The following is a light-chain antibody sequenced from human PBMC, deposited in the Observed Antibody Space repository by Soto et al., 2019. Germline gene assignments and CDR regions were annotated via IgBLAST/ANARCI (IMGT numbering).Light chain of an antibody. CDR2: GAS. CDR1: QSVSSSY. J-gene: IGKJ1*01. CDR3: QQYCNSPLT. V-gene: IGKV3-20*01. Sequence: EIVLTQSPGTLSLSPGERATLSCRASQSVSSSYLAWYQQKPDQAPRLLIYGASSRATGIPDRFSGSGSGTDFTLTISRLEPEDFAVYYCQQYCNSPLTFGQGTKVEIK.